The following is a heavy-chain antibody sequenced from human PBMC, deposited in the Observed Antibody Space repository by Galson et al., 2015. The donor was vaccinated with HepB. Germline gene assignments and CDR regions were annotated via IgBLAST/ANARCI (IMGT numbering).Heavy chain of an antibody. Sequence: SLRLSCAASGFTFSSYGMHWVRQAPGKGLEWVAVISYNGSNKYYADSVKGRFTISRDNSKNTLYLQMNSLRAEDTAVYYCAKGREYSSSPVFDYWGQGTLVTVSS. J-gene: IGHJ4*02. CDR3: AKGREYSSSPVFDY. D-gene: IGHD6-6*01. CDR1: GFTFSSYG. CDR2: ISYNGSNK. V-gene: IGHV3-30*18.